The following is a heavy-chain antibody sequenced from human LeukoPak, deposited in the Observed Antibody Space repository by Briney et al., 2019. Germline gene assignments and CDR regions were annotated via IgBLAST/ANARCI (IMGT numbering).Heavy chain of an antibody. Sequence: GGSLRLSCEASGFTFSSYNMNWVRQAPGKRLEWVSSITSSSSYVFYADSVKGRFTISRDNANNSLFLQMNSLRAEDTAVYYCTRDVRLRHKYYYMDVWGKGTTVTVSS. V-gene: IGHV3-21*01. CDR3: TRDVRLRHKYYYMDV. D-gene: IGHD4-17*01. J-gene: IGHJ6*03. CDR1: GFTFSSYN. CDR2: ITSSSSYV.